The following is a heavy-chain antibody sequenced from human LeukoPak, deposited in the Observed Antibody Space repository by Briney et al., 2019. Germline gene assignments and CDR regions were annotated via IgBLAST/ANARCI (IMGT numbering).Heavy chain of an antibody. V-gene: IGHV1-46*01. J-gene: IGHJ4*02. D-gene: IGHD5-18*01. CDR3: ARDGYPGYSYGYGSYSDY. CDR2: INPSGGST. Sequence: GASVKVSCKASGYTFTSYYMHWVRQAPGRGLEWMGIINPSGGSTSYAQKFQGRVTMTRDTSTSTVYMELSSLRSEDTAVYYCARDGYPGYSYGYGSYSDYWGQGTLVTVSS. CDR1: GYTFTSYY.